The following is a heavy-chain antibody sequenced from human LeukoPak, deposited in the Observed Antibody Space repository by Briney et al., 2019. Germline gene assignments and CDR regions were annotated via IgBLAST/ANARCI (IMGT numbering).Heavy chain of an antibody. CDR2: TRNKANDYTT. D-gene: IGHD1-26*01. V-gene: IGHV3-72*01. Sequence: GGSLRLSCAASGFTISDHFMDWVRQAPGKGLEWVGRTRNKANDYTTEYAASVRGRFTISRDDSRNSLYLQMNRLQTEDTAVYYCARERNSGSYFLGSFDYWGQGTLVTVSS. CDR3: ARERNSGSYFLGSFDY. CDR1: GFTISDHF. J-gene: IGHJ4*02.